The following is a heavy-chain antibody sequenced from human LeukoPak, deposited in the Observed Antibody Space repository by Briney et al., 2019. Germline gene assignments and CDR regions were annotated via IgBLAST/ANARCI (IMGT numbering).Heavy chain of an antibody. Sequence: PGGSLRLSCTASGFTVSSNYMSWVRQAPGKGLEWVSFIYAGGSTYYADSVKGRFTISRDNSKNTLYLQMNSLRAEDTAVYYCARDGHPTAMVTGGAFDIWGQGTLVTVSS. V-gene: IGHV3-53*01. CDR2: IYAGGST. CDR3: ARDGHPTAMVTGGAFDI. CDR1: GFTVSSNY. D-gene: IGHD5-18*01. J-gene: IGHJ3*02.